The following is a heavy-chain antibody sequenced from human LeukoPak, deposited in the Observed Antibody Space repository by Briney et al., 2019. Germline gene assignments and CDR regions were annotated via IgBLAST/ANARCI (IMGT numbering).Heavy chain of an antibody. V-gene: IGHV3-23*01. Sequence: GGSLRLSCAASGFTFSSYAMSWVRNAPGKGREWVSAISGSGGSTYYADSVKGRFTISRDNSKTTLYLQMTSLRAEDTAVYYCAKVPSGYSSSWYVSPSLYYFDYWGQGTLVTVSS. D-gene: IGHD6-13*01. J-gene: IGHJ4*02. CDR1: GFTFSSYA. CDR3: AKVPSGYSSSWYVSPSLYYFDY. CDR2: ISGSGGST.